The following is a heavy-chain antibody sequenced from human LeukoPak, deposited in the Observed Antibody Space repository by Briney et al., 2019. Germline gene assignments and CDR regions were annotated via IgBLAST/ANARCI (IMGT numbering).Heavy chain of an antibody. CDR3: AKDLERRADY. V-gene: IGHV1-69*05. CDR2: IIPIFGTA. Sequence: SVKVSCKASGGTFSSYAISWVRPAPGQGLEWMGGIIPIFGTANYAQKFQGRVTITTDESTSTAYMELSSLRSEDTAVYYCAKDLERRADYWGQGTLVTVSS. CDR1: GGTFSSYA. D-gene: IGHD1-1*01. J-gene: IGHJ4*02.